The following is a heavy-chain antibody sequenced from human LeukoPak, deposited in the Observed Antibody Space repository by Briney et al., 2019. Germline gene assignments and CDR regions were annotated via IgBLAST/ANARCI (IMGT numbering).Heavy chain of an antibody. CDR1: GFTVSSNY. J-gene: IGHJ4*02. CDR2: IYSGGST. CDR3: ARESWSGGTCRHDY. D-gene: IGHD2-15*01. Sequence: GGSLRLSCAASGFTVSSNYMSRVRQAPGKGLEWVSVIYSGGSTYYADSVKGRFTISRDNSKNTLYLQMNSLRGEDTAVYYCARESWSGGTCRHDYWGQGTLVTVSS. V-gene: IGHV3-53*05.